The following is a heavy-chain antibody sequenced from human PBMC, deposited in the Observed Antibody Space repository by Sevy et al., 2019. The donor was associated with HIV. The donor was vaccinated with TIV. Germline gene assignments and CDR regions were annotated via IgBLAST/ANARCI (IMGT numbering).Heavy chain of an antibody. CDR2: IYHAGNT. Sequence: SETLSLICAVSGYSISSGYYWGWIRQPPGKGLEWIGTIYHAGNTYYTPSLKSRVTISLDTSKNQFSLKLSSVTAADTAVYYCASLGITIVRGVNDNWFDPWGLGTLVTVSS. CDR3: ASLGITIVRGVNDNWFDP. CDR1: GYSISSGYY. J-gene: IGHJ5*02. D-gene: IGHD3-10*01. V-gene: IGHV4-38-2*01.